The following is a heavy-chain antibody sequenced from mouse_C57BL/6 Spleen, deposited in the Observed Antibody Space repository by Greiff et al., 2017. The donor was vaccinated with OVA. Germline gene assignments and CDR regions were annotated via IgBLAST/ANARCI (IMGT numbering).Heavy chain of an antibody. Sequence: VQLQQPGAELVRPGSSVKLSCKASGYTFTSYWMHWVKQRPIQGLEWIGNIDPSDSETPYNQKFKDKATLTVDKSSSTAYMQLSSLTSEDSAVYYCARTGTYYCDYWGQGTTLTVSS. D-gene: IGHD1-1*02. CDR1: GYTFTSYW. CDR3: ARTGTYYCDY. J-gene: IGHJ2*01. CDR2: IDPSDSET. V-gene: IGHV1-52*01.